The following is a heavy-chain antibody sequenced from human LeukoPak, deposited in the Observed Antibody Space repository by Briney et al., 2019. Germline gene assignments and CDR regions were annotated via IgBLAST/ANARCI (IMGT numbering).Heavy chain of an antibody. V-gene: IGHV3-9*01. CDR1: GFTFDDYD. CDR2: ISWNSGSM. CDR3: AKDDNYYGSGSYYGF. J-gene: IGHJ4*02. D-gene: IGHD3-10*01. Sequence: PGGSLRLSCAASGFTFDDYDMHWVRQAPGKGLEWVSGISWNSGSMYYADSVKGRFTISRANRNNSLYLQMNSLRADATALYYCAKDDNYYGSGSYYGFWGQGTLLPVSS.